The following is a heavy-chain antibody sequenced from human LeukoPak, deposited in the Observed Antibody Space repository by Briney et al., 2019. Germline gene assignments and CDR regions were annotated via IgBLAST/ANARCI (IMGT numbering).Heavy chain of an antibody. CDR2: IYSGGST. D-gene: IGHD3-9*01. J-gene: IGHJ6*02. Sequence: GGSLRLSCAASGFTVSSNYMSWVRQAPGKGLEWVSVIYSGGSTYYADSVKGRFTISRDNSKNTLYLQMNSLRAEDTAVYYCARAPGAYYDILTGYYTPYYYYGMDVWGQGTTVTVPS. CDR1: GFTVSSNY. V-gene: IGHV3-53*01. CDR3: ARAPGAYYDILTGYYTPYYYYGMDV.